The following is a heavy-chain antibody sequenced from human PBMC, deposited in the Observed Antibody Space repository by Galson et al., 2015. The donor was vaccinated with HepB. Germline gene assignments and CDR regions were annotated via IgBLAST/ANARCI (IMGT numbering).Heavy chain of an antibody. CDR1: GYTFTSYY. Sequence: SVKVSCKASGYTFTSYYMHWVRQAPGQGLEWMGIINPSGGSTSYAQKFQGRVTMTRDTSTSTVYMELSSLRSEDTAVYYCARVYLTIYDSSGYYDYWGQGTLVTVSS. CDR2: INPSGGST. V-gene: IGHV1-46*01. CDR3: ARVYLTIYDSSGYYDY. J-gene: IGHJ4*02. D-gene: IGHD3-22*01.